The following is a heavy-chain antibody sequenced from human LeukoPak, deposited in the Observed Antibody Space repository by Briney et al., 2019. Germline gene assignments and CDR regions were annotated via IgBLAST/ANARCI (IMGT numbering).Heavy chain of an antibody. CDR2: IYYSGYA. V-gene: IGHV4-30-4*07. J-gene: IGHJ4*02. Sequence: SETLSPTCAVSGGSFNSGSYSWHWIRQPPGKGLEWIGNIYYSGYAHYNPSLRSRLLMSVDTSKNQVSLKIWSVTAADTAVYFCARGPLLFYWGQGKRVTVSS. CDR3: ARGPLLFY. CDR1: GGSFNSGSYS.